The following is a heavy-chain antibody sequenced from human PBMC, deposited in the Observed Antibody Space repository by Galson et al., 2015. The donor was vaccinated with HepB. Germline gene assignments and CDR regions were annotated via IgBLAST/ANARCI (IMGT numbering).Heavy chain of an antibody. J-gene: IGHJ4*02. CDR2: IYYSGST. D-gene: IGHD6-6*01. V-gene: IGHV4-30-4*01. CDR3: ARVTGYSSSHFDY. Sequence: TLSLTCTVSGGSISSGDYYWSWIRQPPGKGLEWIGYIYYSGSTYYNPSLKSRVSISVDTSKNQFSLKVSSVTAADTAVYYCARVTGYSSSHFDYWGQGTLVTVSS. CDR1: GGSISSGDYY.